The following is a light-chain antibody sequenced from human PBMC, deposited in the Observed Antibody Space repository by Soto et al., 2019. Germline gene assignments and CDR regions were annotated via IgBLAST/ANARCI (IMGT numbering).Light chain of an antibody. Sequence: DIVMTQSPDSLAVSLGERATINCKSSQSVLYSSNNKNYLAWYQQQPGQPPKLLIYWASTRKSGVPDRFSGSGSGTDFTLTISSLQVEDVAVYYCKIYYSTPPTFGQGTKVEIK. V-gene: IGKV4-1*01. J-gene: IGKJ1*01. CDR3: KIYYSTPPT. CDR2: WAS. CDR1: QSVLYSSNNKNY.